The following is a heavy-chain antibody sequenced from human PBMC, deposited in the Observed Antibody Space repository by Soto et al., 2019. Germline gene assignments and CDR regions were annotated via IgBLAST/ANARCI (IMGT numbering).Heavy chain of an antibody. J-gene: IGHJ4*02. V-gene: IGHV3-49*03. Sequence: ALRLSCTAYRFTCGGYAMSWFLQAPGKGLEWVGFIRSKAYGGTTEYAASVKGRFTISRDDSKSIAYLQMNSLKTEDTAVYYCTRASSIAARPRFDYWGQGTLVTVSS. CDR2: IRSKAYGGTT. CDR1: RFTCGGYA. CDR3: TRASSIAARPRFDY. D-gene: IGHD6-6*01.